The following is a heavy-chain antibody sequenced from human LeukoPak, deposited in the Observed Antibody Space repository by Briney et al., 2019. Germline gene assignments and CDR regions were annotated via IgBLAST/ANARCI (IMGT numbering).Heavy chain of an antibody. CDR1: GFTFSSYS. CDR2: ISSSSSYI. J-gene: IGHJ6*03. Sequence: GGSLRLSCAASGFTFSSYSMNWVRQAPGKGLEWVSSISSSSSYIYYADSVKGRFTISRDNAKNSLYLQMNSLRAEDTAVYYCARLEYSSSSQDYYYYYYMDVWGKGTTVTVSS. CDR3: ARLEYSSSSQDYYYYYYMDV. D-gene: IGHD6-6*01. V-gene: IGHV3-21*01.